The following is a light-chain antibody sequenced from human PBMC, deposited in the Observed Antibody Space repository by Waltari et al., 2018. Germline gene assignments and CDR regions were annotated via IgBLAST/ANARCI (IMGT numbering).Light chain of an antibody. J-gene: IGLJ2*01. V-gene: IGLV2-14*03. Sequence: QSALTQPASVSGSPGQSITISCTGTSSDVGAYNYVSWYQQHPGKGPKLILYDVSHRPSGVSFRFSGSKSDNTASLTISGLQAEDEADYYCISYTTSDTMIFGGGTKLTVL. CDR2: DVS. CDR1: SSDVGAYNY. CDR3: ISYTTSDTMI.